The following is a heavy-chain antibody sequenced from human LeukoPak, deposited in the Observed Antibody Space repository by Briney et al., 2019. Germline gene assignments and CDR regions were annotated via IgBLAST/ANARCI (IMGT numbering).Heavy chain of an antibody. V-gene: IGHV3-23*01. CDR3: ATTKSARRYFDY. J-gene: IGHJ4*02. CDR2: ISNSGSNT. D-gene: IGHD1-1*01. CDR1: GFTFSSYP. Sequence: GGSLRLSCTGSGFTFSSYPLSWVRQAPGKGLEWVSAISNSGSNTYYGDSVRGRFTTSRDKSKNTLYLQMTTLRAEDTAVYYCATTKSARRYFDYWGQGTLVTVSS.